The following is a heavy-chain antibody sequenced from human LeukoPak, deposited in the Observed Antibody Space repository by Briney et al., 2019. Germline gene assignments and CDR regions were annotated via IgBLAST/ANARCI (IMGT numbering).Heavy chain of an antibody. Sequence: GGSLGLSCAASGFTFGSYGMHWVRQAPGKGLEWVAVIWYDGSNKYYADSVKGRFTISRDNSKNTLYLQMNSLRAEDTAVYYCAKDQYYDSSGYYESWGQGTLVTVSS. D-gene: IGHD3-22*01. CDR2: IWYDGSNK. J-gene: IGHJ4*02. CDR3: AKDQYYDSSGYYES. CDR1: GFTFGSYG. V-gene: IGHV3-33*06.